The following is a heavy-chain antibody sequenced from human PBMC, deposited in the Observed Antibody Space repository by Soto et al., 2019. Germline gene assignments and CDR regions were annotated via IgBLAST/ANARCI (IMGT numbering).Heavy chain of an antibody. D-gene: IGHD2-2*01. CDR2: ISSSSSTI. V-gene: IGHV3-48*01. J-gene: IGHJ3*02. Sequence: EVQLVESGGGLVQPGGSLRLSCAASGFTFSSYSMNWVRQAPGKGLEWVSYISSSSSTIYYADSVKGRFTISRDNAKNSLYLQMNSLXXXXXXVYDXXXXXXXXXTSCSLDAFDIWGQGTMVTVSS. CDR3: XXXXXXXXTSCSLDAFDI. CDR1: GFTFSSYS.